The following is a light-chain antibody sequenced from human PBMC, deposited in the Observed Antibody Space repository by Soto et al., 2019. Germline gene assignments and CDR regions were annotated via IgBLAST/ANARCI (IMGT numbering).Light chain of an antibody. CDR1: QSVNNN. CDR2: GAS. V-gene: IGKV3-15*01. Sequence: ETLMTQSPATLSVSPGERATLSCRASQSVNNNLAWYQQKLGQAPRVLIYGASTRATGIPARFTGSGSGTEFILTITSLQSEDFAVYYCQQYNSWPTFGGGTKV. J-gene: IGKJ4*01. CDR3: QQYNSWPT.